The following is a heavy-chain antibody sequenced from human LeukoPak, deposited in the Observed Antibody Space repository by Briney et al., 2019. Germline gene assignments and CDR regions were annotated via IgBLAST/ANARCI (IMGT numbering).Heavy chain of an antibody. J-gene: IGHJ4*02. D-gene: IGHD6-13*01. Sequence: ASVKVSCKASGYTFTSYAMNWVRQAPGQGLEWMGWMNPNSGNTGYAQKFQGRVTMTRNTSISTAYMELSSLRSEDTAVYYCARGVRRGSSSWGYWGQGTLVTVSS. CDR1: GYTFTSYA. CDR2: MNPNSGNT. CDR3: ARGVRRGSSSWGY. V-gene: IGHV1-8*02.